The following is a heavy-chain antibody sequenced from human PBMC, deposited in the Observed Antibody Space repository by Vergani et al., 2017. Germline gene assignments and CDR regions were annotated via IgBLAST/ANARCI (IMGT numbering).Heavy chain of an antibody. CDR1: GFTVSSNY. CDR3: ARAGDFWSCYYTGYAFDI. V-gene: IGHV3-53*04. CDR2: IYSGGST. J-gene: IGHJ3*02. Sequence: EVQLVESGGGLVQPGGSLRLSCAASGFTVSSNYMSWVRQAPGKGLEWVSVIYSGGSTYYADSVKGRFTISRHNSKNTLYLQMNSLRAEDTAVYYCARAGDFWSCYYTGYAFDIWGQGTMVTVSS. D-gene: IGHD3-3*01.